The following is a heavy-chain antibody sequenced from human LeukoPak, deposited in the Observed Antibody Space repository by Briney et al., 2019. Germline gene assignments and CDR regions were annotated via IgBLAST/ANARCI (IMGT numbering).Heavy chain of an antibody. CDR2: ITGSGGGT. CDR3: TRLAYGDFRFDP. CDR1: GFTFSNSP. D-gene: IGHD4-17*01. Sequence: LRLSCAVSGFTFSNSPMSWVRQAPGKGLEWVSAITGSGGGTYYADSVKGRFTISRDNSKNTLYLQMNSLRAEDTAVYFCTRLAYGDFRFDPWGQGTLVTVSS. V-gene: IGHV3-23*01. J-gene: IGHJ5*02.